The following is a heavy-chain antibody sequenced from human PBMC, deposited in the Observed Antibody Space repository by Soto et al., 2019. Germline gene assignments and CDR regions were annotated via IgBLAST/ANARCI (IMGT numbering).Heavy chain of an antibody. CDR3: STQKMNQLRWGY. CDR2: MKSKTDGGTT. J-gene: IGHJ4*02. V-gene: IGHV3-15*01. CDR1: GFTFGAVW. Sequence: EVQLVESGGGLVEPGGSLRLTCAASGFTFGAVWMTWVRQAPGKGLEWVGRMKSKTDGGTTEYAAFVKGRFTISRDDSKNTLYLQMNSLKIEDTAVYYCSTQKMNQLRWGYWGQGTLVTVSS. D-gene: IGHD1-1*01.